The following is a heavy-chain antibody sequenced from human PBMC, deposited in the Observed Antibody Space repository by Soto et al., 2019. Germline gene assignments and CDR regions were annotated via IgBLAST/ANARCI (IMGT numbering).Heavy chain of an antibody. CDR3: VSEDTLPEY. D-gene: IGHD2-15*01. Sequence: EVQLLESGGGLVPPGGSLRLSCAASGFSFSKYAMTWVRQAPGKGLEWVSAVIDSGVRSYYADSVKGRFTISRDNSKNTLYLQMNSLRAEDTAVYYCVSEDTLPEYWGQGTLVTVSS. CDR1: GFSFSKYA. CDR2: VIDSGVRS. J-gene: IGHJ4*02. V-gene: IGHV3-23*01.